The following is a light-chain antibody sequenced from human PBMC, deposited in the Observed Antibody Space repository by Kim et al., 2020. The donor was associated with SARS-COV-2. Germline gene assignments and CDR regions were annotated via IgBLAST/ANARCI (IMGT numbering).Light chain of an antibody. V-gene: IGLV1-44*01. J-gene: IGLJ2*01. Sequence: GQRVTIPCSGSSSNIGSNDVNWYQQFPGTAPNLLVSVNNPRPSGVPDRFSASKSATSASLAISGIQSEDEADYYCATWDDRLNGVIFGGGTKVTVL. CDR2: VNN. CDR1: SSNIGSND. CDR3: ATWDDRLNGVI.